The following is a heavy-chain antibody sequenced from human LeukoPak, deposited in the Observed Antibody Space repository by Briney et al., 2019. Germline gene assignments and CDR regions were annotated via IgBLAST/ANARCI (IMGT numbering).Heavy chain of an antibody. CDR3: ARQVVAVAGTGYFDY. V-gene: IGHV4-59*08. J-gene: IGHJ4*02. D-gene: IGHD6-19*01. CDR1: GGSISSYY. Sequence: PSETLSLTCTVSGGSISSYYWSWIRQPPGKGLEWIGYIYYSGTTNYNPSLKSRVTILVDTSKNQFSLKLNSVTAADTAVYFCARQVVAVAGTGYFDYWGQGTLVTVSS. CDR2: IYYSGTT.